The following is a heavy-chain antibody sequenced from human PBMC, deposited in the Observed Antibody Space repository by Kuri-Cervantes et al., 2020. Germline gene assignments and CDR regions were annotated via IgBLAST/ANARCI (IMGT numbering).Heavy chain of an antibody. CDR1: GGSISGDY. J-gene: IGHJ4*02. Sequence: SQTLSLTCAVSGGSISGDYWCRIPQPPGKGLEWIGEINHSGSTNYNPSLKSRGTIPVDTSKNQFTLKLSPVTAADTAVYYCARGSIRGHFNYWGQGTLVTVSS. V-gene: IGHV4-34*01. D-gene: IGHD2-21*01. CDR3: ARGSIRGHFNY. CDR2: INHSGST.